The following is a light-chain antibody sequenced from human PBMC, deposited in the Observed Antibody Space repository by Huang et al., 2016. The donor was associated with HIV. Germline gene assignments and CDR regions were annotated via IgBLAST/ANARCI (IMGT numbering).Light chain of an antibody. CDR2: GAS. J-gene: IGKJ5*01. Sequence: IQLTQSPSSLSASVGDRVTITCRASQDISSYLAWYQQKPGKAPKLLIYGASMLQSGVPSRCSGSGSGTDYTLTISGLQPEELATYHCQQFNSYPPAFGQGTRLEIK. CDR1: QDISSY. V-gene: IGKV1-9*01. CDR3: QQFNSYPPA.